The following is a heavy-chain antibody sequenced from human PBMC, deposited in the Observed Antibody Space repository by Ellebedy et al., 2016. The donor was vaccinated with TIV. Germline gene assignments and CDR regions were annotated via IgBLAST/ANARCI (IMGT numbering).Heavy chain of an antibody. CDR3: TRQAYCDGDCYSAADAFDI. D-gene: IGHD2-21*02. J-gene: IGHJ3*02. CDR2: IRAKVYGETT. CDR1: GFTFGEYA. Sequence: GGSLRLSCTGSGFTFGEYAMSWFRQAPGKGLEWVGTIRAKVYGETTEHAASVKGRFIISRDDSKSIAYLQMNSLKTEGTGVYYCTRQAYCDGDCYSAADAFDIWGQGTMVTVSS. V-gene: IGHV3-49*03.